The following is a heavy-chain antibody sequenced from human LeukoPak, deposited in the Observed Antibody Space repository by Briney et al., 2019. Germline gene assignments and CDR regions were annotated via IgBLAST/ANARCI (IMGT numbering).Heavy chain of an antibody. CDR2: ISSGGDSI. CDR3: AKSVGGSYTAFDI. D-gene: IGHD1-26*01. Sequence: EGSLRLSCAASDFVFSDHYMSWVRQAPGKGLEWVSYISSGGDSIYYADSVKGRFTISRDNAKNSLYLQMSSLRAEDTAVYYCAKSVGGSYTAFDIWGQGTMVTVSS. V-gene: IGHV3-11*01. J-gene: IGHJ3*02. CDR1: DFVFSDHY.